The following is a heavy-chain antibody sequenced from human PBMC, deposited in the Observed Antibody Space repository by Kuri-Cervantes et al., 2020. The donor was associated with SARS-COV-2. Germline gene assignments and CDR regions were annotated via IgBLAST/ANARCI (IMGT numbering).Heavy chain of an antibody. Sequence: GRSRRLSRAVDGGSFSVYYWSWVRQAPGKGMGWAAVIYSGGSTYYADSVKGRFTISRDNSKNTLYLQMNSLSAEDTDVYYCARAGYDCGSGYPNYYYYGMDVWGQGTTVTVYS. V-gene: IGHV3-53*01. CDR2: IYSGGST. CDR3: ARAGYDCGSGYPNYYYYGMDV. D-gene: IGHD3-3*01. CDR1: GGSFSVYY. J-gene: IGHJ6*02.